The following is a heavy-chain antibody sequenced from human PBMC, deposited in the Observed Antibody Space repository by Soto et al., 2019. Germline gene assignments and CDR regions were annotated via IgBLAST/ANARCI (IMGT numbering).Heavy chain of an antibody. V-gene: IGHV1-69*12. D-gene: IGHD2-21*01. J-gene: IGHJ6*02. CDR1: GDTVSRFA. CDR2: FIPIFGTA. CDR3: ARAYSQNGMDG. Sequence: QVQLVQSGTEMKKPGSSVKVSCKVSGDTVSRFAINWVRQAPGQGLEWMGGFIPIFGTANYAQKFHGRVTIHADDSMSTSYMELSRLRSQDTAVYYCARAYSQNGMDGWGQGTTITVSS.